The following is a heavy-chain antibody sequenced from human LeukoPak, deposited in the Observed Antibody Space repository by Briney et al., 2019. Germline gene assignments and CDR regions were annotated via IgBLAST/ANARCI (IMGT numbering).Heavy chain of an antibody. D-gene: IGHD3-3*01. J-gene: IGHJ4*02. CDR2: ISSSSDTI. CDR1: GFIFSKYS. V-gene: IGHV3-48*01. Sequence: GGSLRLSCAASGFIFSKYSMHWVRQAPGKGLEWVPYISSSSDTIYYADSVKGRFTISRDNAKNSLYLQMNSLRTEDTALYYCAKSFPYTIFGVVVDYWGQGTLVTVSS. CDR3: AKSFPYTIFGVVVDY.